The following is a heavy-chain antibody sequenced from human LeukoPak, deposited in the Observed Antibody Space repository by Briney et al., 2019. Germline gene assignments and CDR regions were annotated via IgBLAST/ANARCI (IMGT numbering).Heavy chain of an antibody. J-gene: IGHJ4*02. CDR1: GFTFSSYA. D-gene: IGHD3-10*01. Sequence: GGSLRLSCAASGFTFSSYAMSWVRQAPGKGLEWVSAISGSGGSTYYADSVKGRFTISRDNSKNTLYLQINSLRAEDTAVYYCAKSAHLRITMVRGVIPYFDYWGQGTLVTVSS. CDR3: AKSAHLRITMVRGVIPYFDY. CDR2: ISGSGGST. V-gene: IGHV3-23*01.